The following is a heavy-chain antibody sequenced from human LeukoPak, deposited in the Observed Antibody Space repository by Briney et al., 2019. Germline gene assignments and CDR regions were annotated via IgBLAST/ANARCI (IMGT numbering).Heavy chain of an antibody. CDR3: ASNLAGNSGAFDI. J-gene: IGHJ3*02. V-gene: IGHV4-59*08. CDR1: GGSISSYY. CDR2: MYYSGTT. Sequence: KPSETLSLTCTVSGGSISSYYWSWIRQPPGKGLEYIGYMYYSGTTFYNPSLKSRVTISVDTSKNQFSLNLTSVTAADTAVYYCASNLAGNSGAFDIWGQGTMVTVSS. D-gene: IGHD4-23*01.